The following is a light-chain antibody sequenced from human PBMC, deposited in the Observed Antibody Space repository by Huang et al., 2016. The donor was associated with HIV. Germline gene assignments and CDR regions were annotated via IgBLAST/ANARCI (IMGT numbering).Light chain of an antibody. J-gene: IGKJ4*01. CDR3: QQRSNWPLLT. CDR2: DES. V-gene: IGKV3-11*01. CDR1: QSVSSY. Sequence: EIVLTQSPATLSLSPGDRATLSCRASQSVSSYLAWYQQKPGQAPRPLIYDESNRATGIPARFRGRGSGTDFTLTISSLEPEDFAVYYCQQRSNWPLLTFGGGTKVEIK.